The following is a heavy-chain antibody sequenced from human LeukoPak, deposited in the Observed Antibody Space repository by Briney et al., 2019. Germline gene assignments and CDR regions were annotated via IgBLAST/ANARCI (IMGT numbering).Heavy chain of an antibody. CDR3: AREPYYYDSSGYVD. D-gene: IGHD3-22*01. Sequence: SETLSLTCTVSGGSLSSYYWSWIRQPAGKGLEWIGRIYTSGSTNYNPSLKSRVTMSVDTSKNQFSLKLSSVTAADTAVYYCAREPYYYDSSGYVDWGQGTLVTVSS. J-gene: IGHJ4*02. V-gene: IGHV4-4*07. CDR2: IYTSGST. CDR1: GGSLSSYY.